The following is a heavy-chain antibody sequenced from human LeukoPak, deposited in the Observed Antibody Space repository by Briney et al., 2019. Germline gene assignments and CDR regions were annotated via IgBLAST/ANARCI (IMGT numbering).Heavy chain of an antibody. Sequence: GGSLRLSCAASGFTSSSYGMHWVRQAPGKGLEWVAVISYDGSNKYYADSVKGRFTISRDNSKNTLYLQMNSLRAEDTAVYYCAKVFGYRYGLYYFDYWGQGTLVTVSS. CDR3: AKVFGYRYGLYYFDY. CDR1: GFTSSSYG. V-gene: IGHV3-30*18. CDR2: ISYDGSNK. D-gene: IGHD5-18*01. J-gene: IGHJ4*02.